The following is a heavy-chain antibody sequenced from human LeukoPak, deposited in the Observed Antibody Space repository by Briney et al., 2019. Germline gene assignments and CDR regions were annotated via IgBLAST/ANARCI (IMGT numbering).Heavy chain of an antibody. CDR3: ATTRRITMIVVVITPFNY. CDR2: ISSSSRYI. Sequence: GGSLRLSCAASGFTFSSYSMNWVRQAPGKGLEWVSSISSSSRYIYYADSAKGRFTISRDNSKNTLYLQMNSLRAKNTAVYYCATTRRITMIVVVITPFNYWGQGTLVTVSS. CDR1: GFTFSSYS. D-gene: IGHD3-22*01. J-gene: IGHJ4*02. V-gene: IGHV3-21*04.